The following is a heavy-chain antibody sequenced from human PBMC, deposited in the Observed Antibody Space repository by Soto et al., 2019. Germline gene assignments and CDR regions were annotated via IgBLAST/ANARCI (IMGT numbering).Heavy chain of an antibody. CDR3: AEETIEILWFESDYYGMDV. V-gene: IGHV3-23*01. CDR2: ISGSGGST. J-gene: IGHJ6*02. CDR1: GFTFSSYA. Sequence: LRLSCAASGFTFSSYAMSWVRQAPGKGLEWVSAISGSGGSTYYADSVKGRFTISRDNSKNTLYLQMNSLRAEDTAVYYCAEETIEILWFESDYYGMDVWGQGTTVTVSS. D-gene: IGHD3-10*01.